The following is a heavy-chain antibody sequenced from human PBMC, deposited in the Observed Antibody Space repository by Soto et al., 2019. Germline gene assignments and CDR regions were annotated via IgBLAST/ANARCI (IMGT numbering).Heavy chain of an antibody. V-gene: IGHV1-69*13. CDR3: ARALGITRXYYDGNDY. D-gene: IGHD3-22*01. CDR1: GGTFSSYA. CDR2: IIPIFGTA. Sequence: GASVKVSCKASGGTFSSYAISWVRQAPGQGLEWMGGIIPIFGTANYAQKFQGRVTITADESTSTAYMELSSLRSEDTAVYYCARALGITRXYYDGNDYWGQGTLVTVS. J-gene: IGHJ4*02.